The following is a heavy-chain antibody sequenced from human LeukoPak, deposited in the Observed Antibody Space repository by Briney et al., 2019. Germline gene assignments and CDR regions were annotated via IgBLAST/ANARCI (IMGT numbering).Heavy chain of an antibody. J-gene: IGHJ4*02. D-gene: IGHD3-10*01. CDR1: GYTFNGYY. CDR3: ARDHRDFGSGSCDY. V-gene: IGHV1-2*02. CDR2: INPNSGGT. Sequence: PSASMKVSCKASGYTFNGYYMHWVRQAPGQGLEWMGWINPNSGGTNYAQKFQGRVTMTRDTSISTAYMELSRLRSDDTAVYYCARDHRDFGSGSCDYWGQGTLVTVSS.